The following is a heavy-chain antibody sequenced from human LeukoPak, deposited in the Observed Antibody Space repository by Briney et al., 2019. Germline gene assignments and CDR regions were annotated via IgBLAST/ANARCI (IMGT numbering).Heavy chain of an antibody. D-gene: IGHD2-2*01. CDR2: ISYDGSNK. CDR1: GFTFSSYA. Sequence: GRSLRLSCAASGFTFSSYAMHWVRQAPGKGLEWAAVISYDGSNKYYADSVKGRFTISRDNSKNTLYLQMNSLRAEDTAVYYCAREDIVVVPAAFDYWGQGTLVTVSS. V-gene: IGHV3-30-3*01. CDR3: AREDIVVVPAAFDY. J-gene: IGHJ4*02.